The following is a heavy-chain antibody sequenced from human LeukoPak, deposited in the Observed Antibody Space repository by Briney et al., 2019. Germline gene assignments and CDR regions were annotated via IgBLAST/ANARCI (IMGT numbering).Heavy chain of an antibody. CDR3: ARGGQGYCSGGGCYPFDY. Sequence: GGSLRLSCAASGFTFGTYWMHWVRRVPGKGLVWVSRIDSDGRSTNYADSVKGRFTMSRDNAKNTLYLQMNSLRAEDTAVYYCARGGQGYCSGGGCYPFDYWGQGTLVTVSS. V-gene: IGHV3-74*01. J-gene: IGHJ4*02. CDR2: IDSDGRST. D-gene: IGHD2-15*01. CDR1: GFTFGTYW.